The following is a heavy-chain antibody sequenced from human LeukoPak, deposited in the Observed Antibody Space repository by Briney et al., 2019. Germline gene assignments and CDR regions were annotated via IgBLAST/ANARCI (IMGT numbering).Heavy chain of an antibody. D-gene: IGHD6-6*01. CDR1: GFTFSGYS. CDR2: ISSSSSTI. J-gene: IGHJ4*02. V-gene: IGHV3-48*01. Sequence: GGSLRLSCVASGFTFSGYSMNWVRQAPGKGLEWISYISSSSSTIYYADSVKGRFTISRDNAKNSLYLQMNSLRAEDTAVYYCARDRSSSFDYWGQGTLVTVSP. CDR3: ARDRSSSFDY.